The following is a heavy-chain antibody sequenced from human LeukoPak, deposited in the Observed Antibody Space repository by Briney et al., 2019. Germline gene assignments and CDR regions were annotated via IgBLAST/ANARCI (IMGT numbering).Heavy chain of an antibody. D-gene: IGHD3-10*01. CDR1: GYSISSGYY. CDR3: ARDKDRWLLWFGDAFDI. J-gene: IGHJ3*02. V-gene: IGHV4-38-2*02. Sequence: PSETLSLTCTVSGYSISSGYYWGWIRPPPGKGLEWIGSIYHSGSTYYNPSLKSRVTISVDTSENQFSLKLSSVTAADTAVYYCARDKDRWLLWFGDAFDIWGQGTMVTVSS. CDR2: IYHSGST.